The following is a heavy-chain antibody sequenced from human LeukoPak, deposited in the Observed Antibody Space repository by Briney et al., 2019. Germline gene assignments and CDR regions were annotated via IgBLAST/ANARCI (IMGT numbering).Heavy chain of an antibody. Sequence: GGSLRLSCAASAFTFSSYSMSWVRQAPGKGLEWVSLISGSAGRTYYADSVKGRFTISRDNSKNTLYLQMSSLRAEDTAVYYCAKEPRHCGGDCFSLLDSWGQGTLVTVSS. CDR2: ISGSAGRT. V-gene: IGHV3-23*01. CDR1: AFTFSSYS. CDR3: AKEPRHCGGDCFSLLDS. D-gene: IGHD2-21*02. J-gene: IGHJ4*02.